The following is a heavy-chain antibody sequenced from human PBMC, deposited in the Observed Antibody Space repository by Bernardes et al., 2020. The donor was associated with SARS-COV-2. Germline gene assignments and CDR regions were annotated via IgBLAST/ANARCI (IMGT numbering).Heavy chain of an antibody. V-gene: IGHV3-73*01. CDR3: AAYITGPYFNGLGV. Sequence: GGSLRLSCAASEFTFSASNIHWVRQASGRGLEWVGRIPPKTDNYATQYNPSVRGRFTISRDDSENTAFLQMDSLITEDTAIYYCAAYITGPYFNGLGVWGPGTSVTVSS. D-gene: IGHD3-10*01. J-gene: IGHJ6*02. CDR2: IPPKTDNYAT. CDR1: EFTFSASN.